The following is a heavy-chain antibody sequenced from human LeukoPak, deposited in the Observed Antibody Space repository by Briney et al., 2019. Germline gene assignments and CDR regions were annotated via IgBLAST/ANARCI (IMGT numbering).Heavy chain of an antibody. CDR2: IYYSGST. Sequence: PSETLPLTCTVSGGSISSYYRSWIRQPPGKGLEWIGYIYYSGSTNYNPSLKSRVTMSVDTSKNQFSLKLSSVTAADTAVYYCARVVGVLWLDYMDVWGKGTTVTISS. D-gene: IGHD3-10*01. CDR1: GGSISSYY. V-gene: IGHV4-59*12. J-gene: IGHJ6*03. CDR3: ARVVGVLWLDYMDV.